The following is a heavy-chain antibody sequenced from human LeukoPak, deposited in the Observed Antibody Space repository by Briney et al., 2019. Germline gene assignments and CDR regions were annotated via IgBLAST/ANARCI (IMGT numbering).Heavy chain of an antibody. D-gene: IGHD6-13*01. J-gene: IGHJ4*02. CDR3: ARDQGGSSWFDY. CDR2: ISRTDTTI. V-gene: IGHV3-48*02. CDR1: GFTFRSYS. Sequence: WGALRLSSAAPGFTFRSYSVNWGRPAPGKGGGWVSYISRTDTTIYYADSVKGRFTISRDNAKNSLFLQMNSLGDEDTAVYYCARDQGGSSWFDYWGRGTLVTVSS.